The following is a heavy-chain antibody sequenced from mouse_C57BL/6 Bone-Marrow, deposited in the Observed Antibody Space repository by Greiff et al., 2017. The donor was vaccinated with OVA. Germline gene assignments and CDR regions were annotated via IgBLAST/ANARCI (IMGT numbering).Heavy chain of an antibody. CDR3: ARGDGYPLAY. CDR1: GYTFTDYY. CDR2: INPNNGGT. Sequence: VQLQQSGPELVKPGASVKISCKASGYTFTDYYMNWVKQSHGKSLEWIGDINPNNGGTSYNQKFKGKATLTVDKSSSTAYMELRSLTSEDSAVYYCARGDGYPLAYWGQGTLVTVSA. V-gene: IGHV1-26*01. J-gene: IGHJ3*01. D-gene: IGHD2-3*01.